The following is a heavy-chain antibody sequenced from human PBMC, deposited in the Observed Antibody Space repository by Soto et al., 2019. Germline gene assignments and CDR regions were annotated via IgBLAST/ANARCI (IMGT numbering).Heavy chain of an antibody. CDR2: ISYDGSNK. CDR1: WFPFNSFC. Sequence: GGSPTLSFATPWFPFNSFCMHWVPPAPRQGLGLVSVISYDGSNKYYADSVKGRFTISRDNSKNTLYQQMNSLRAEDTAVYYCANPYGSGSYYNSYPIVYWGQGTLVTVSS. V-gene: IGHV3-30*18. J-gene: IGHJ4*02. D-gene: IGHD3-10*01. CDR3: ANPYGSGSYYNSYPIVY.